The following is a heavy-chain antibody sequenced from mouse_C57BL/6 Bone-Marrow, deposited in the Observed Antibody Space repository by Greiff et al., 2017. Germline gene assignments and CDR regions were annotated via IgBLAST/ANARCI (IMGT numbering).Heavy chain of an antibody. J-gene: IGHJ4*01. CDR2: ISYDGSN. V-gene: IGHV3-6*01. Sequence: EVQLQQSGPGLVKPSQSLSLTCSVTGYSITSGYYWNWIRQFPGNKLEWMGYISYDGSNNYNPSLKNRISITRDTSKNKFFLKLNSVTTEDTATYYCAREMAYDSLYAMDYWGQGTSVTVSS. CDR3: AREMAYDSLYAMDY. D-gene: IGHD2-4*01. CDR1: GYSITSGYY.